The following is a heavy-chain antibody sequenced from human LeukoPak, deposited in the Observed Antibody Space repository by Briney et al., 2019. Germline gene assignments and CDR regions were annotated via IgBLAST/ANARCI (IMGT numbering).Heavy chain of an antibody. V-gene: IGHV3-53*05. CDR1: GFTVTRNY. J-gene: IGHJ6*04. CDR3: AKTGMLRRVGYLDV. CDR2: TYSGGRT. D-gene: IGHD1-1*01. Sequence: GGSLRLSCAASGFTVTRNYMTWVRQAPGKGLEWVSVTYSGGRTYYEDSVKGRFTISRDNSKKMVYLEMNSLRVEDTAVCYCAKTGMLRRVGYLDVWGKGTAVTISS.